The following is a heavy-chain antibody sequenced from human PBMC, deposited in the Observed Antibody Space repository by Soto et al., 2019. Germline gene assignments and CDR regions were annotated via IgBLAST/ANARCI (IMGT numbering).Heavy chain of an antibody. CDR3: ARFNFDDAFEI. Sequence: PSQTLSLTCAISGDSVSSNSATWNWIRQSPSGGLEWLGRTYYRSTWYYDYAISVRSRITINPDTSNNQFSLQLNSVTPEDTAVVYCARFNFDDAFEIWGQGTMVTVSS. V-gene: IGHV6-1*01. CDR1: GDSVSSNSAT. CDR2: TYYRSTWYY. J-gene: IGHJ3*02.